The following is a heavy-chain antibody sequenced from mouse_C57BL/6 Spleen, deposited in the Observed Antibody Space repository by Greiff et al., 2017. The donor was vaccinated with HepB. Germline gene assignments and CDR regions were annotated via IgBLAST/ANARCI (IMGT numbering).Heavy chain of an antibody. CDR1: GYTFTSYW. CDR3: ARSTTVVLDY. CDR2: IDPSDSYT. J-gene: IGHJ2*01. V-gene: IGHV1-69*01. D-gene: IGHD1-1*01. Sequence: QVQLQQPGAELVMPGASVKLSCKASGYTFTSYWMHWVKQRPGQGLGWIGEIDPSDSYTNYNQKFKGKSTLTVDKSSSTAYMQLSSLTSEDSAVYYCARSTTVVLDYWGQGTTLTVSS.